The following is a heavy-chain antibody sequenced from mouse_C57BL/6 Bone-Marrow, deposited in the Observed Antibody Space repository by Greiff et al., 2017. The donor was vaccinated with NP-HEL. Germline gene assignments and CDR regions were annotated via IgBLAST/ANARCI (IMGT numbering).Heavy chain of an antibody. CDR2: IRKKANGYTT. V-gene: IGHV7-3*01. J-gene: IGHJ1*03. D-gene: IGHD1-1*01. CDR1: GFTFTDYY. Sequence: EVQLVESGGGLVQPGGSLSLSCAASGFTFTDYYMSWVRQPPGKALEWLGFIRKKANGYTTEYSASVKGRFTISRDNSQSILYLQMNALRAEDSATYYCARSHGSSPYWYFDVWGTGTTVTVSS. CDR3: ARSHGSSPYWYFDV.